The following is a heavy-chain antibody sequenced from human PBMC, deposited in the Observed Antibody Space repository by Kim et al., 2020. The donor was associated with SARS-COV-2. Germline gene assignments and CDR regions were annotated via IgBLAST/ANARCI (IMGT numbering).Heavy chain of an antibody. Sequence: TYYAGSVRGRFTITRDTAKNPLCLQMNSLRAEDTAVYYCANALGMVRPDYWGQGTLVTVSS. V-gene: IGHV3-23*01. D-gene: IGHD3-10*01. J-gene: IGHJ4*02. CDR2: T. CDR3: ANALGMVRPDY.